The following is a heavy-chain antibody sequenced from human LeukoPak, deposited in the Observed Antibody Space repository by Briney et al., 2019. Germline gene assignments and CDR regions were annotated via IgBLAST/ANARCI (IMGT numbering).Heavy chain of an antibody. CDR1: GGSISSYY. V-gene: IGHV4-59*01. D-gene: IGHD2-15*01. CDR3: ARNRCSGGSCYSFAFDI. CDR2: IYYSGST. Sequence: SETLSLTCTVSGGSISSYYWSWIRQPPGKGLEWIGYIYYSGSTNYNPSLKSRVTISVDTSENQFSLKLSSVTAADTAVYYCARNRCSGGSCYSFAFDIWGQGTMVTVSS. J-gene: IGHJ3*02.